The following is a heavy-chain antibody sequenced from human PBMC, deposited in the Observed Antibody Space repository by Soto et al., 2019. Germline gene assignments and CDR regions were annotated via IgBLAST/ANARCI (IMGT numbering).Heavy chain of an antibody. D-gene: IGHD5-18*01. V-gene: IGHV3-30-3*01. CDR2: ISYDGSNK. CDR1: GFTFGSYA. CDR3: ARVQDTAMRYYYGMDV. J-gene: IGHJ6*02. Sequence: GVSLRLSCAASGFTFGSYAMHWVRQAPGKGLEWVAVISYDGSNKYYADSVKGRFTISRDNSKNTLYLQMNSLRAEDTAVYYCARVQDTAMRYYYGMDVWAQGTTVTVYS.